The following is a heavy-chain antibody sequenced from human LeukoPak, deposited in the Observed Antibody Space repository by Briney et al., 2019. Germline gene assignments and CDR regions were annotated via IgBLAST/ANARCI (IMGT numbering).Heavy chain of an antibody. CDR3: ARVPSPYYDSSGYPYYYYYYMDV. CDR1: GGSISSYY. Sequence: SETLSLTCTVSGGSISSYYWSWIRQPPGKGLEWIGYIYYSGSTNYNPSLKSRVTISVDTSKNQFSLKLSSVTAADTAVYYCARVPSPYYDSSGYPYYYYYYMDVWGKGTTVTVSS. V-gene: IGHV4-59*01. CDR2: IYYSGST. D-gene: IGHD3-22*01. J-gene: IGHJ6*03.